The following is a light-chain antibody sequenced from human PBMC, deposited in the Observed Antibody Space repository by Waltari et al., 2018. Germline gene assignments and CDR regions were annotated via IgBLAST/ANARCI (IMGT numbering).Light chain of an antibody. CDR1: QSVTRS. CDR2: GAP. V-gene: IGKV3-20*01. CDR3: QHYLRLPVT. Sequence: IVLTQSQGTRPLSQGESATLPCRTGQSVTRSLAWYQQKPGQAPRLLIYGAPNRATGIPDRFSGSGSGTDFSLTISSLEPEDFAVYYCQHYLRLPVTFGQGTKVEVK. J-gene: IGKJ1*01.